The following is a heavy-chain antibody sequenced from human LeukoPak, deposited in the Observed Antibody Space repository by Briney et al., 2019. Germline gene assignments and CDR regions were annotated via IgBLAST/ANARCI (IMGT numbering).Heavy chain of an antibody. CDR3: AADSSGNQESYYYYYVDV. J-gene: IGHJ6*03. V-gene: IGHV1-69*13. D-gene: IGHD3-22*01. CDR1: GGTFSGYA. CDR2: IIPIFGTA. Sequence: GASVKVSCKASGGTFSGYAISWVRQAPGQGLEWMGGIIPIFGTANYAQKFQGRVTITADESTSTAYMELSSLRSEDTAVYYCAADSSGNQESYYYYYVDVWGKGTTVTISS.